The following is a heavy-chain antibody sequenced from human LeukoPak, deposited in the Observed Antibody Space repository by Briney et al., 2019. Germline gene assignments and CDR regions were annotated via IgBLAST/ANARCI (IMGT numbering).Heavy chain of an antibody. CDR3: ARNTNGYYFDY. D-gene: IGHD2-8*01. V-gene: IGHV3-11*01. J-gene: IGHJ4*02. CDR2: ISSSGSTI. CDR1: GFTFSDYY. Sequence: GGSLRLSCAASGFTFSDYYMSWIRQAPGKGLEWVSYISSSGSTIYYADSVKGRFTISRDNSKNTLSLEMNSLRDEDTAVYYCARNTNGYYFDYWGQGTLVTVSS.